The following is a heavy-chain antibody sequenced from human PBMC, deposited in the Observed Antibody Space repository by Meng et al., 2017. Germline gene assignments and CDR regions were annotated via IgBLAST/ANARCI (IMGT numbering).Heavy chain of an antibody. CDR3: ARGSYSFDS. D-gene: IGHD1-26*01. V-gene: IGHV6-1*01. CDR1: GDSGSCNSAA. Sequence: SVLGQVKPTQTLSLSCASSGDSGSCNSAALNWIRQSLSRGVEWLVRSYDRSKWYHDYAESVKSRISIDPDTSKNQFSLQLRSVTPEDSAVYYCARGSYSFDSWGQRTLVTVAS. J-gene: IGHJ4*02. CDR2: SYDRSKWYH.